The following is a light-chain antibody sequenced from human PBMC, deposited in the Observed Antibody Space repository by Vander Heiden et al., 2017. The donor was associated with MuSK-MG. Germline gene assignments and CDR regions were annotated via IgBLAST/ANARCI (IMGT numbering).Light chain of an antibody. CDR1: QSVSIN. Sequence: EIVMTQSPATLSVSPGERATLSCRASQSVSINLAWYQQKPGQAPRLLIYGASTRATGIPARFSSSGSGTEFTLTISSLQSEDFAVYYCQQYNNWPRTFGRGTKVEIK. J-gene: IGKJ1*01. CDR3: QQYNNWPRT. V-gene: IGKV3-15*01. CDR2: GAS.